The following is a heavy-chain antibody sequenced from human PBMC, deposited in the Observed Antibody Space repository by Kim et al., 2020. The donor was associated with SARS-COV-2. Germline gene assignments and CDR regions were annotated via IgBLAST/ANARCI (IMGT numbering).Heavy chain of an antibody. CDR2: ST. D-gene: IGHD3-16*01. J-gene: IGHJ4*02. CDR3: ARGEEGACDY. V-gene: IGHV4-31*02. Sequence: STYYKPSLKSRVTISVDTSKNQFSLKLSSVTAADTAVYYCARGEEGACDYWGQGTLVTVSS.